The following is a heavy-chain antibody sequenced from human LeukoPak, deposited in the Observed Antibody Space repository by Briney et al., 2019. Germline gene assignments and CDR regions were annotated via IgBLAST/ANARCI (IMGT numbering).Heavy chain of an antibody. V-gene: IGHV1-18*01. CDR3: ARDGYDFWSGYYTFDY. J-gene: IGHJ4*02. Sequence: ASVKVSCKASGYTFTSYGISWVRQAPGQGLEWMRWISAYNGNTNYAQKLQGRVTMTTDTSTSTAYMELRSLRSDDTAVYYCARDGYDFWSGYYTFDYWGQGTLVTVSS. CDR1: GYTFTSYG. CDR2: ISAYNGNT. D-gene: IGHD3-3*01.